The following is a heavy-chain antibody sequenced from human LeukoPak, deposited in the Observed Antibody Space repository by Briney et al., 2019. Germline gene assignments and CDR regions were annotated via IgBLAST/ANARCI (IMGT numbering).Heavy chain of an antibody. D-gene: IGHD6-13*01. CDR3: ASPGGQQPWEDYMDV. CDR1: GYTFTGYY. V-gene: IGHV1-2*02. Sequence: ASVKVSCKASGYTFTGYYMHWVRQVPGQGLEWMGWINPNSGGTKYAQKFQGRVTMTRDTSISTAYMELNRLRSDDTAVYYCASPGGQQPWEDYMDVWGKGTTVTISS. CDR2: INPNSGGT. J-gene: IGHJ6*03.